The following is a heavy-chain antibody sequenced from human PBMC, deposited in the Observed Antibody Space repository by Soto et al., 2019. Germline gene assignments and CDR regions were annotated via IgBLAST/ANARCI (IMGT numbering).Heavy chain of an antibody. CDR3: ARGWQSRGAMTTVYY. Sequence: GASVKVSCKASGGTFSSYAISWVRQAPGQGLEWMGGIIPIFGTANYAQKFQGRVTITADESTSTAYMELSSLRSEDTAVYYCARGWQSRGAMTTVYYWGQGILVTVSS. V-gene: IGHV1-69*13. CDR1: GGTFSSYA. J-gene: IGHJ4*02. CDR2: IIPIFGTA. D-gene: IGHD4-4*01.